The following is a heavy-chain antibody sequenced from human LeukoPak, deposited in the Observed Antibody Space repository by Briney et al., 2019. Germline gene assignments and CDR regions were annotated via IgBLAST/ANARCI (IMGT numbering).Heavy chain of an antibody. CDR1: GGSFSGYY. CDR3: ASSRGGHFDY. CDR2: INHSGST. V-gene: IGHV4-34*01. Sequence: SETLSLTCAVYGGSFSGYYWSWIRQPPGKGLEWIGEINHSGSTNYNPSLKSRVTISVDTSKNQFSLKLSSVTAADTAVYYCASSRGGHFDYWGQGTLVTVSS. J-gene: IGHJ4*02. D-gene: IGHD6-13*01.